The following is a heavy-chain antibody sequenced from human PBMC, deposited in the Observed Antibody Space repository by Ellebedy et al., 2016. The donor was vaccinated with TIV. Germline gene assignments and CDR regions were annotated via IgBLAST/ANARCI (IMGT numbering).Heavy chain of an antibody. D-gene: IGHD3-16*02. CDR1: GGSISSYY. CDR3: ARQGYYDYVWGSYRASNWFDP. Sequence: SETLSLTCTVSGGSISSYYWSWIRQPPGKGLEWIGYIYYSGSTNYNPSLKSRVTISVDTSKNQFSLKLSSVTAADTAVYYCARQGYYDYVWGSYRASNWFDPWGQGTLVTVSS. J-gene: IGHJ5*02. CDR2: IYYSGST. V-gene: IGHV4-59*08.